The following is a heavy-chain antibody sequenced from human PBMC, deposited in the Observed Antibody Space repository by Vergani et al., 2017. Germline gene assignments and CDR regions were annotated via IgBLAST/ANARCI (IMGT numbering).Heavy chain of an antibody. CDR2: IYPGDSDT. V-gene: IGHV5-51*01. CDR3: ARHKIEGYSYEGCWFDP. Sequence: EVQLVQSGAEVKKPGESLKISCEGSGYTFTDYWVGWVRQKPGKGLEWMGIIYPGDSDTRYSPSFQGQVTISADKSISTAYLQWSSLKASDTAMYYCARHKIEGYSYEGCWFDPWGQGTLVTVSS. CDR1: GYTFTDYW. D-gene: IGHD5-18*01. J-gene: IGHJ5*02.